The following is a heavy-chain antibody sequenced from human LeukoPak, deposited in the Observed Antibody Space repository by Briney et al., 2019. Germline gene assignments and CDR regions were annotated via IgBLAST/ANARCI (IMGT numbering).Heavy chain of an antibody. V-gene: IGHV4-39*01. CDR3: AKGGQQLVRYAFDI. CDR1: GGSIRSSSSY. D-gene: IGHD6-13*01. J-gene: IGHJ3*02. Sequence: KPSGTLSLTCTVSGGSIRSSSSYWGWIRQPPGKGLEWIGSIHYSGSPNYNPSLKSRVTISVDTSKGQFSLKLTSVTAADTAVYYCAKGGQQLVRYAFDIWGQGTMVTVSS. CDR2: IHYSGSP.